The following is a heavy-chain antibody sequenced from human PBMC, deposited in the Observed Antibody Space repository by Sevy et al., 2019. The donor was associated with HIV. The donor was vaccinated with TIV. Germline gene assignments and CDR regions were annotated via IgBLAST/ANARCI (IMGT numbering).Heavy chain of an antibody. CDR1: GGSISSYY. CDR3: ARVGPSWYSSGEPYYFDY. V-gene: IGHV4-59*01. Sequence: SETLSLTCTVSGGSISSYYWSWIRQPPGKGLEWIGYIYYSGSTNYNPSLKSRVTISVDTSKNQFSLKLSSVTAADTAVYYCARVGPSWYSSGEPYYFDYWGQGTLVTVSS. D-gene: IGHD6-19*01. CDR2: IYYSGST. J-gene: IGHJ4*02.